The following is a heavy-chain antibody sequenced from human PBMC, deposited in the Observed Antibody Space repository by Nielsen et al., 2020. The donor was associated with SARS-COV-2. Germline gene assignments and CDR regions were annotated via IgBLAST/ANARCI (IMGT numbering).Heavy chain of an antibody. D-gene: IGHD2-21*02. J-gene: IGHJ4*02. CDR1: GGTFSSYA. Sequence: SVKVSCKASGGTFSSYAISWVRQAPGQGLEWTGGIIPIFGTANYAQKFQGRVTITADKSTSTAYMELSSLRSEDTAVYYCARTTAYCGGDCYSSDYWGQGTLVTVSS. V-gene: IGHV1-69*06. CDR2: IIPIFGTA. CDR3: ARTTAYCGGDCYSSDY.